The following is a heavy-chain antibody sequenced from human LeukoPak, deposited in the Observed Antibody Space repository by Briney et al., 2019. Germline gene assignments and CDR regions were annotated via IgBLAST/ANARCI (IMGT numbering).Heavy chain of an antibody. D-gene: IGHD3-10*01. CDR2: IFYSGST. CDR1: GGSISSYY. Sequence: KTSETLSLTCTVSGGSISSYYWSWIRQPPGKGLEWIGYIFYSGSTSYNPSLKSRVSISVDTSKNQFSLKLSSVTAADTAVYYCASTHYRSATYYNRDSYYFDSWGQGTLVTVSS. CDR3: ASTHYRSATYYNRDSYYFDS. V-gene: IGHV4-59*01. J-gene: IGHJ4*02.